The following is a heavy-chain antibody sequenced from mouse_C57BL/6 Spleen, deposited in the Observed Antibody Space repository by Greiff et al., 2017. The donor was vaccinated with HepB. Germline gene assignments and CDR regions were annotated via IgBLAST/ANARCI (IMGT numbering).Heavy chain of an antibody. D-gene: IGHD2-10*01. V-gene: IGHV1-64*01. J-gene: IGHJ4*01. CDR1: GYTFTSYW. CDR3: APFSLLFDYAMDY. Sequence: QVQLQQPGAELVKPGASVKLSCKASGYTFTSYWMHWVKQRPGQGLEWIGMIHPNSGSTNYNEKFKSKATLTVDKSSSTAYMQLSSLTSEDSAVYYCAPFSLLFDYAMDYWGQGTSVTVSS. CDR2: IHPNSGST.